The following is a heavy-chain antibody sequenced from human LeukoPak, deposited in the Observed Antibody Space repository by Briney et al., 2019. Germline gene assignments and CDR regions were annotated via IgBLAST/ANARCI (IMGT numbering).Heavy chain of an antibody. J-gene: IGHJ3*02. CDR1: GFNFDDYA. CDR3: AKSGHGALHSGAYYYDGVDAFDI. CDR2: ISWNSGSI. V-gene: IGHV3-9*01. D-gene: IGHD3-22*01. Sequence: GGSLRLSCAASGFNFDDYAMHWVRQPPGKGLEWVSGISWNSGSIGYVDSVKGRFTISRDNSKNTVYLQMNSLRAEDTAIYYCAKSGHGALHSGAYYYDGVDAFDIWGQGTVVTVSS.